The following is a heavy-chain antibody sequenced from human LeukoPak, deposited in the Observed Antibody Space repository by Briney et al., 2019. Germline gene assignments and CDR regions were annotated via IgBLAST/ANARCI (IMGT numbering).Heavy chain of an antibody. Sequence: GGSLRLSCAASGFIFGSRWMSWVRQAPGKGLEWVANIKRDGSEEYYLDSVKGRLTISRDNAKNSLYLQMNSLRAEDTAVYYCATLLGDKTIFDYWGQGTLVTVSS. D-gene: IGHD1-26*01. CDR3: ATLLGDKTIFDY. V-gene: IGHV3-7*01. J-gene: IGHJ4*02. CDR2: IKRDGSEE. CDR1: GFIFGSRW.